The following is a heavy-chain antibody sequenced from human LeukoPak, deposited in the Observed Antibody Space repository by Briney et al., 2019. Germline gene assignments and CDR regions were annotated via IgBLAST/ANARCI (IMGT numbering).Heavy chain of an antibody. CDR2: IKTKSDGGTT. J-gene: IGHJ2*01. D-gene: IGHD4-17*01. CDR1: GFTFSNAW. CDR3: AGDYDHFDV. V-gene: IGHV3-15*01. Sequence: PGGSLRLSCAAPGFTFSNAWMNWVRQAPGKGLEWVGRIKTKSDGGTTDYTAPVKGRFTISRDDSKNTLYLQMHSLKIEDTAMYYCAGDYDHFDVWGRGTLVTVSS.